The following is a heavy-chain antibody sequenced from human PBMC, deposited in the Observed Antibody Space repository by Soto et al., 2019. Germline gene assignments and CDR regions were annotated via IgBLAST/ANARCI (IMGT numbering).Heavy chain of an antibody. Sequence: SETLSLTCTVSGGSISSSSYYWGWIRQPPGKGLEWIGSIYYSGSTYYNPSLKSRVTISVDTSKNQFSLKLSSVTAADTAVYYCARHSYDSSGYYYYYFDYWGQGTVVTVSS. D-gene: IGHD3-22*01. CDR1: GGSISSSSYY. V-gene: IGHV4-39*01. CDR2: IYYSGST. J-gene: IGHJ4*02. CDR3: ARHSYDSSGYYYYYFDY.